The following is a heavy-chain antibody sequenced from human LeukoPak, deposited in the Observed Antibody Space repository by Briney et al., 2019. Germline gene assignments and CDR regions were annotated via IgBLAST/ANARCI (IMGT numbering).Heavy chain of an antibody. CDR2: IYSGDSDT. CDR3: ARAPQFSSGWYGPFDY. D-gene: IGHD6-19*01. Sequence: GESLQISCKGSGSYFTNYWIGWIRQMPGKGLEWMGIIYSGDSDTRYSPSFQGQVTISADKSISTAYLQWSSLKASDTAMYYCARAPQFSSGWYGPFDYWGQGSLVTVSS. CDR1: GSYFTNYW. J-gene: IGHJ4*02. V-gene: IGHV5-51*01.